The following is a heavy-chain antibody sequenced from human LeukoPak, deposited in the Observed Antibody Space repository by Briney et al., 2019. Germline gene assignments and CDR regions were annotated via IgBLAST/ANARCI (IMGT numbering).Heavy chain of an antibody. V-gene: IGHV5-51*01. CDR3: ARHKAERGSSGYDWGAFDV. D-gene: IGHD5-12*01. CDR2: FYPDESYP. Sequence: GESLKISCKNSGYRFNNYWIGWVRQMPGKGLEWMGIFYPDESYPRYSPSFQGQFTISADKSISTVYLQWSSLRASDTAMYYCARHKAERGSSGYDWGAFDVWGQGTMVTVSS. CDR1: GYRFNNYW. J-gene: IGHJ3*01.